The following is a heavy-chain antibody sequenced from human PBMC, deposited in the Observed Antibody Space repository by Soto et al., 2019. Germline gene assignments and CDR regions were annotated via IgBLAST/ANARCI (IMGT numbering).Heavy chain of an antibody. Sequence: SETLSLTCTVSCGSVSSGSYYWSWIRQPPGKGLEWIGYIYYSGSTNYNPSLKSRVTISVDTSKNQFSLKLSSVTAADTAVYYCARGDHGFDYWGQGTLVTVSS. CDR2: IYYSGST. J-gene: IGHJ4*02. V-gene: IGHV4-61*01. CDR3: ARGDHGFDY. CDR1: CGSVSSGSYY.